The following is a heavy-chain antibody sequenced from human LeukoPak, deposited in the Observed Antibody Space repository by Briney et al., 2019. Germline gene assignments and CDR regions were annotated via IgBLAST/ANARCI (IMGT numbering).Heavy chain of an antibody. J-gene: IGHJ4*02. Sequence: AGGSLRVSCAASGLTSRSRAMSWVRQAPGKGLEWVSVISGSGNNTYYADSVKGRFTISRDNSKNTVYLQMNSLRAADTAVYYCAKGKDVWGSYRTEFDFWGQGTLVTVSS. CDR1: GLTSRSRA. CDR3: AKGKDVWGSYRTEFDF. CDR2: ISGSGNNT. V-gene: IGHV3-23*01. D-gene: IGHD3-16*02.